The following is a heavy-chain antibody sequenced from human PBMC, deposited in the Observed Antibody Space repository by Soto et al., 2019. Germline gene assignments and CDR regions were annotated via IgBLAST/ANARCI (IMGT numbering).Heavy chain of an antibody. J-gene: IGHJ6*03. V-gene: IGHV1-18*04. Sequence: ASVKVSCKASGYTFTGYYMHWVRQAPGQGLEWMGWISAYNGNTDYAQKLQGRVTMTTDTSTSTAYMELRSLRSDDTAVYYCARDSKYCSSTSCYFGSYYYYYYMDVWGKGTTVTVSS. CDR1: GYTFTGYY. CDR3: ARDSKYCSSTSCYFGSYYYYYYMDV. D-gene: IGHD2-2*01. CDR2: ISAYNGNT.